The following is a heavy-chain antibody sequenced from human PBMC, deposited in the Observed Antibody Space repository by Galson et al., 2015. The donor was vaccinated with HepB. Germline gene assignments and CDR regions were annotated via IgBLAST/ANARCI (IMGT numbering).Heavy chain of an antibody. Sequence: SVKVSCKASGGTFSSYAISWVRQAPGQGLEWMGGIIPIFGTANYAQKFQGRVTITADESTSTAYMELSSLRSEDTAVYYCARGGDYYDSSGYYYGDYWGQGTLVTVSS. D-gene: IGHD3-22*01. CDR3: ARGGDYYDSSGYYYGDY. CDR1: GGTFSSYA. J-gene: IGHJ4*02. CDR2: IIPIFGTA. V-gene: IGHV1-69*13.